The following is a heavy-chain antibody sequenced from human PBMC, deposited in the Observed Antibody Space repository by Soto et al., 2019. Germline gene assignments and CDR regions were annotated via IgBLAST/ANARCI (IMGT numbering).Heavy chain of an antibody. CDR3: ARYCSGGSCYDY. D-gene: IGHD2-15*01. V-gene: IGHV3-7*01. CDR2: IKQDGSEK. J-gene: IGHJ4*03. CDR1: GGSISSYY. Sequence: ETLSLTCTVSGGSISSYYWSWIRQPPGKGLEWVANIKQDGSEKYYVDSVKGRFTISRDNAKNSLYLQMNSLRAEDTAVYYCARYCSGGSCYDYWGQGTLVTVSS.